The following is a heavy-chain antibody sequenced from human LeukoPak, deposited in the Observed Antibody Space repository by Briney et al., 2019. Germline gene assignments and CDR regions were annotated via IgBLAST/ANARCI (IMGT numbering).Heavy chain of an antibody. CDR2: IYYSGST. V-gene: IGHV4-39*01. Sequence: SETLSLTCIVSGGSISSTTYYWGWIRQPPGKGLEWIGSIYYSGSTWYNPSLKSRLTVSADTSKNQFSLKLTSVTAADTAVYYCARYPYSDSGVWQAFDYWGQGTLVTVSS. D-gene: IGHD5-12*01. CDR3: ARYPYSDSGVWQAFDY. J-gene: IGHJ4*02. CDR1: GGSISSTTYY.